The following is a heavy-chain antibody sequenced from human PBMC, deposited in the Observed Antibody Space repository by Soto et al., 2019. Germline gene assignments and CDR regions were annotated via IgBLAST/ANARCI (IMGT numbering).Heavy chain of an antibody. CDR1: GGSISSYY. CDR3: ARHAVVAANLYYYYGMDV. V-gene: IGHV4-59*01. CDR2: IYYSGST. D-gene: IGHD2-15*01. J-gene: IGHJ6*02. Sequence: PSETLSLTCTVSGGSISSYYWSWIRQPPGKGLEWIGYIYYSGSTNYNPSLKSRVTISVDTSKNQFSLKLSSVTAADTAVYYCARHAVVAANLYYYYGMDVWGQGTTVTVSS.